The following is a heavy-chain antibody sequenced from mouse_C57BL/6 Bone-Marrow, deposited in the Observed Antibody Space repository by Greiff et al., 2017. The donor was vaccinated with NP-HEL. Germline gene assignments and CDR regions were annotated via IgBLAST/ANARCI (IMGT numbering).Heavy chain of an antibody. CDR3: ARGDDSVAMDY. CDR1: GYTFTDYY. D-gene: IGHD2-3*01. V-gene: IGHV1-26*01. Sequence: VQLQQSGPELVKPGASVKISCKASGYTFTDYYMNWVKQSHGKSLEWIGDINPNNGGTSYNQKFKGKATLTVDKSSSTAYMELRSLTSEDSAVYYCARGDDSVAMDYWGQGTSVTVSA. J-gene: IGHJ4*01. CDR2: INPNNGGT.